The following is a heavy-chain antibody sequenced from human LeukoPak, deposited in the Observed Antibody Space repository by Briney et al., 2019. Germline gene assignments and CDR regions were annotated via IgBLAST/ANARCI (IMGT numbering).Heavy chain of an antibody. CDR3: ARDYGDYLFDY. CDR1: GFTFSSYC. CDR2: ISSSSSYI. V-gene: IGHV3-21*01. D-gene: IGHD4-17*01. Sequence: GGSLRLSCAASGFTFSSYCMNWVRQAPGKGLEWVSSISSSSSYIYYADSVKGRFTISRDSAKNSLYLQMNSLRAEDTAVYYCARDYGDYLFDYWGQGTLVTVPS. J-gene: IGHJ4*02.